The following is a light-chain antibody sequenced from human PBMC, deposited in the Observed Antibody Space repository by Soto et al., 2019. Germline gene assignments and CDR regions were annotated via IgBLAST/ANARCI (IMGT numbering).Light chain of an antibody. CDR2: DVS. V-gene: IGLV2-11*01. CDR3: STPLHV. CDR1: SSDVGGYNY. Sequence: QSALTQPRSVSGSPGQSVTISCTGTSSDVGGYNYVSWYQQHPGKAPKLMIYDVSKRPSGVPDRFSGSKSGNTASLTVSGLQAEAAADYYCSTPLHVFRPGTKVPV. J-gene: IGLJ1*01.